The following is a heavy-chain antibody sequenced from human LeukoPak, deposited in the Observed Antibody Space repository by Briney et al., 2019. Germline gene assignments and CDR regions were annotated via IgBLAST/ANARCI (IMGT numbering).Heavy chain of an antibody. D-gene: IGHD6-19*01. CDR2: IHPADSDT. Sequence: GESLKISCKGSGYNFASYWIAWLRQMPGKGLEWMGIIHPADSDTRYSPSFQGQVTISADKSISTAYLQWSSLRASDTAMYYRARSSSGWSFDCWGQGSLVSVCS. J-gene: IGHJ4*02. V-gene: IGHV5-51*01. CDR3: ARSSSGWSFDC. CDR1: GYNFASYW.